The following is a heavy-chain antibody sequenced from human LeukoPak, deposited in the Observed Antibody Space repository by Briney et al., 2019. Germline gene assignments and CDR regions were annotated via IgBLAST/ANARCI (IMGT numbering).Heavy chain of an antibody. CDR2: ISTSGSSI. Sequence: PGGSLRLSCAASGVTFSNHGMNWVRQAPGKGLEWLSHISTSGSSIHYADSVKGRFTISRDNAKNSLYLQMNSLRVEDTAVYYCARDATTELGTVYMDVWGKGTTVTISS. D-gene: IGHD4-17*01. CDR1: GVTFSNHG. J-gene: IGHJ6*03. V-gene: IGHV3-48*04. CDR3: ARDATTELGTVYMDV.